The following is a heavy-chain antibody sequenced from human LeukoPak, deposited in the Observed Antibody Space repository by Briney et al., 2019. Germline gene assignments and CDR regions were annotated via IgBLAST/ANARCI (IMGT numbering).Heavy chain of an antibody. D-gene: IGHD1-26*01. CDR2: FDPEDGET. J-gene: IGHJ4*02. CDR1: GYTLTELS. V-gene: IGHV1-24*01. CDR3: ATDLSPMYSGSSYFDY. Sequence: ASVKVSCKVSGYTLTELSMHWVRQAPGKGLEWMGGFDPEDGETIYAQKFQGRVTMTEDTSTDTAYMELSSLRSEDTAVYYCATDLSPMYSGSSYFDYWGQGTLVTVSS.